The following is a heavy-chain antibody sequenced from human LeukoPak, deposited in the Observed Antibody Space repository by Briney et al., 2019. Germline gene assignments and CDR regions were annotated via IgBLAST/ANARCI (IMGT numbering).Heavy chain of an antibody. V-gene: IGHV4-34*01. J-gene: IGHJ4*02. D-gene: IGHD3-22*01. Sequence: TSETLSLTCAVYGGSFSGYYWSWIRQPPGKGLEWIGEINHSGSTNYNPSLKSRVTMSVDKSKNQFSLNLKSVTAADTAVYYCATYYDSSGYRFDYWGQGTLVTVSS. CDR2: INHSGST. CDR3: ATYYDSSGYRFDY. CDR1: GGSFSGYY.